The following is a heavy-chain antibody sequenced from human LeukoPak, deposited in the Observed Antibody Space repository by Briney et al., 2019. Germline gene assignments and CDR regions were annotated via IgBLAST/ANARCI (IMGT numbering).Heavy chain of an antibody. V-gene: IGHV3-20*04. Sequence: PGGSLRPSCAASGFTFDDYGMSWVRQAPGKGLEWVSGINWNGGSAGYADSVKGRFTISRDNAKNSLYLQMNSLRAEDTALYYCAREAHCTNGVCLWYYMDVWAKGPRSPSP. CDR3: AREAHCTNGVCLWYYMDV. J-gene: IGHJ6*03. CDR2: INWNGGSA. D-gene: IGHD2-8*01. CDR1: GFTFDDYG.